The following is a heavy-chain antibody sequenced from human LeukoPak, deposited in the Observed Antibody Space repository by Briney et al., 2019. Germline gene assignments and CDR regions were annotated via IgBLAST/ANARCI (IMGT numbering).Heavy chain of an antibody. V-gene: IGHV1-18*04. CDR1: GYTFTSYY. D-gene: IGHD3-9*01. CDR3: ARDIRYFDWSPSYYYMDV. CDR2: ISAYNGNT. J-gene: IGHJ6*03. Sequence: GASVKVSCKASGYTFTSYYMHWVRQAPGQGLEWMGWISAYNGNTNYAQKLQGRVTMTTDTSTSTAYMELGSLRSDDTAVYYCARDIRYFDWSPSYYYMDVWGKGTTVTISS.